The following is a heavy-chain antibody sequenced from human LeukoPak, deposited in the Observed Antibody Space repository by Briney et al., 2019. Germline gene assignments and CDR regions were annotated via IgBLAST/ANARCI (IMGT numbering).Heavy chain of an antibody. Sequence: GGSLRLSCAASGFTVSSNYMSWVRQAPGKGLEWVSVIYSGGSTYYADSVKGRFTISRDNSKNTLYLQMNSLRAEDTAVYYCARTGNPATGDYWGQGTLVTVSS. CDR3: ARTGNPATGDY. V-gene: IGHV3-53*01. D-gene: IGHD1-1*01. J-gene: IGHJ4*02. CDR1: GFTVSSNY. CDR2: IYSGGST.